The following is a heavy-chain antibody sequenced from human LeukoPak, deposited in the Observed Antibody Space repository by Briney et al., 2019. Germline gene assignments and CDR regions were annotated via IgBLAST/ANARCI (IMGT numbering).Heavy chain of an antibody. CDR3: ASRADIASGWYKGGDQFDY. CDR2: IIPIFGTA. CDR1: GGTFSSYA. J-gene: IGHJ4*02. Sequence: SVKVSCKASGGTFSSYAISWVRQAPGRGLEWMGGIIPIFGTANYAEKFQGRVTITADESTSTAYMELSSLRSEDTAVYYCASRADIASGWYKGGDQFDYWGQGTLVTVSS. V-gene: IGHV1-69*13. D-gene: IGHD6-19*01.